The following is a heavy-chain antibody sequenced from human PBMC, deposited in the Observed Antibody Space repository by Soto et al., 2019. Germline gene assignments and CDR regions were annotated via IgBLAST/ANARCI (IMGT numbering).Heavy chain of an antibody. CDR1: GGSLSSSKW. J-gene: IGHJ5*02. D-gene: IGHD3-3*01. CDR2: IYHSGST. V-gene: IGHV4-4*02. CDR3: ARSGLITIFGVVISQGFDP. Sequence: SETLSLTCAVSGGSLSSSKWWSWVRHPPGKGLELIGEIYHSGSTNYNPSLKSRVTISVDKSKNQFSLKLSSVTAADTAVYYCARSGLITIFGVVISQGFDPWGQGTLVNVSS.